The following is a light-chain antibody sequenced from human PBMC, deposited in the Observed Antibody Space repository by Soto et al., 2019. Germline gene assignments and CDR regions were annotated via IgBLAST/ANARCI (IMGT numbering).Light chain of an antibody. Sequence: QSALTQPASVSGSPGQSITISCTGTSSDVGGYNYVSWYQQHPDKAPKLIIYEVSNRPSGVSNRFSGSKSGNTASLTISGLQAEDEADYYCSSHTSSSSLEVVFGGGTKVTVL. CDR2: EVS. J-gene: IGLJ3*02. CDR1: SSDVGGYNY. CDR3: SSHTSSSSLEVV. V-gene: IGLV2-14*01.